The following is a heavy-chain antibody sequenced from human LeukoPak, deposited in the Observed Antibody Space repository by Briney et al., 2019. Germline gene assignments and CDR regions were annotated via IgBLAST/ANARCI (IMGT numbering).Heavy chain of an antibody. CDR2: IMFDGSNT. Sequence: GGSLRLSCAASGFILSNYNMHWVRQAPGKGLERLAFIMFDGSNTKYADSVKGRFTISRDNSKNTLYLQMNTLRTGDTAVYYWARGGTRRGGGSGYYLHYYYYMDVWGKGTTVTVSS. J-gene: IGHJ6*03. CDR3: ARGGTRRGGGSGYYLHYYYYMDV. CDR1: GFILSNYN. D-gene: IGHD3-22*01. V-gene: IGHV3-30*02.